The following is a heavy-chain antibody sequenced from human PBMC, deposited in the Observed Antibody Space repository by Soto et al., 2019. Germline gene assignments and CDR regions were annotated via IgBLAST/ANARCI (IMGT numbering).Heavy chain of an antibody. CDR1: GGSVSSGSYY. J-gene: IGHJ4*02. D-gene: IGHD2-15*01. CDR3: ARDLRGGNSDY. Sequence: SETLSLTCTVSGGSVSSGSYYWSWIRQPPGKGLEWIGYIYYSGSTNYNPSLKSRVTISVDTSKNQFSLKLSSVTAADTAVYYCARDLRGGNSDYWGQGTLVTVSS. CDR2: IYYSGST. V-gene: IGHV4-61*01.